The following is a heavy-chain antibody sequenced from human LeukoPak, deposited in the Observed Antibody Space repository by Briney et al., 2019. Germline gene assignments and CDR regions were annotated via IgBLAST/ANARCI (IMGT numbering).Heavy chain of an antibody. CDR3: ARAPRYSFGSAFDY. CDR2: VNGYGTST. Sequence: PGGTLRLSCAASGFTLSTYCLRWGRQAPGKGLVLVSRVNGYGTSTTYSDSVKGRFTILTDNAKNTLYFQMQSLGADDTAAVYYARAPRYSFGSAFDYCGHGTLVTVSS. J-gene: IGHJ4*03. D-gene: IGHD5-18*01. V-gene: IGHV3-74*01. CDR1: GFTLSTYC.